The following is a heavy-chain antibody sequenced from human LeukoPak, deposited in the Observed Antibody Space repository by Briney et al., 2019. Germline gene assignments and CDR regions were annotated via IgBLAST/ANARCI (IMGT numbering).Heavy chain of an antibody. J-gene: IGHJ4*02. D-gene: IGHD1-1*01. V-gene: IGHV4-30-4*01. CDR3: ARDSWNDGVDY. CDR1: GGSISSGDYY. CDR2: IYYSGST. Sequence: PSETLSLTCTVSGGSISSGDYYWGWIRQPPGKGLEWIGYIYYSGSTHYNPSLKSRVTISVDTSKNQFSLKLSSVTAADTAVYYCARDSWNDGVDYWGQGTLVTVSS.